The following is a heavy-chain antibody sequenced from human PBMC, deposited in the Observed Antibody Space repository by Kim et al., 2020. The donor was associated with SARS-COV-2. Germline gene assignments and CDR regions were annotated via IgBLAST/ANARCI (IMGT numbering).Heavy chain of an antibody. CDR1: GFNFNNYV. Sequence: GGSLRLSCVASGFNFNNYVMHWVRQAPGKGLEWVADVYFDGTNENYADSVGGRFTISRDNSKNTFFLQMDSLTVEDTAVYYCAGASEMLTITISFDSWG. J-gene: IGHJ4*01. CDR2: VYFDGTNE. D-gene: IGHD3-16*01. V-gene: IGHV3-33*01. CDR3: AGASEMLTITISFDS.